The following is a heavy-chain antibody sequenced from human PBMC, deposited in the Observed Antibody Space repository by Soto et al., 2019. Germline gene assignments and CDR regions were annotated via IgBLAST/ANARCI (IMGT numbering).Heavy chain of an antibody. CDR2: IARDGGSE. J-gene: IGHJ6*01. CDR3: ARDVPTEEGNYGYRMDV. D-gene: IGHD5-18*01. CDR1: GFAFNEYA. V-gene: IGHV3-30*14. Sequence: QVQLVQSGGGVVQPGRSLRLSCAASGFAFNEYALHWVRQAPGKGLEWVAVIARDGGSEYYGKSGKGRFTISRDKSRNMLYLQMTRLRPEDTAVYFCARDVPTEEGNYGYRMDVWGQGTSVIVSS.